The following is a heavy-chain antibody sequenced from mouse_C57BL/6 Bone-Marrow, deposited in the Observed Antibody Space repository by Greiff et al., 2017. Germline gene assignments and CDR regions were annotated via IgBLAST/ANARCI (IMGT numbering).Heavy chain of an antibody. CDR2: ISSGSSTI. J-gene: IGHJ3*01. CDR3: VGGDYLAWFAY. D-gene: IGHD2-13*01. Sequence: EVKLVESGGGLVKPGGSLKLSCAASGFTFRDYGMHWVRQAPEKGLEWVAYISSGSSTIYYADTVKGRFTLSRDNAQNTLFLQLTSLRSEDTAMYYCVGGDYLAWFAYWGQGTLVTVSA. CDR1: GFTFRDYG. V-gene: IGHV5-17*01.